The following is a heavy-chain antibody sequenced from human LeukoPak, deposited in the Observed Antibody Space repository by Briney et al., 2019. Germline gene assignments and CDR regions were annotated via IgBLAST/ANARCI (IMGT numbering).Heavy chain of an antibody. V-gene: IGHV3-48*01. J-gene: IGHJ4*02. CDR2: ISSSGSTM. CDR3: ARRGYSSILRDY. CDR1: RFTFSDFS. D-gene: IGHD6-13*01. Sequence: GGSLGISWAASRFTFSDFSMNWVRPAPGQGLEWVSSISSSGSTMYYADFVKGRFTISRDKAKNSLYLQMSGLRVEDTAVYYCARRGYSSILRDYWGQGTLVTVSS.